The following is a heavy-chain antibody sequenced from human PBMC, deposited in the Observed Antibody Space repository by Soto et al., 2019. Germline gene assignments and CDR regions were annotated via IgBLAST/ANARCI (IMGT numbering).Heavy chain of an antibody. CDR3: ARVDGALDYFDY. CDR2: IYHSGST. J-gene: IGHJ4*02. Sequence: SETLSLTCAVSGGSTSSSNWWSWVRQPPGKGLEWIGEIYHSGSTNYNPSLKSRVTISVDKSKNQFSLKLSSVTAAYTAVHYCARVDGALDYFDYWGQGTLVTVSS. D-gene: IGHD1-26*01. V-gene: IGHV4-4*02. CDR1: GGSTSSSNW.